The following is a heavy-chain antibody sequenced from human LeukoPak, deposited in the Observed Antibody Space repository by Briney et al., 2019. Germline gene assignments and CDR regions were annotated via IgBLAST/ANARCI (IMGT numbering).Heavy chain of an antibody. D-gene: IGHD6-19*01. Sequence: GGSLRLSCAASGFSFRNYAMAWVRQAPGKGLEWVSVISDSGDTTYYADSVKGRFTISRDNSKNTLYLQMNSLRAEDTAGYYCAKDRRRTSGWYVFDYWGQGTLVTVSS. CDR1: GFSFRNYA. J-gene: IGHJ4*02. CDR2: ISDSGDTT. CDR3: AKDRRRTSGWYVFDY. V-gene: IGHV3-23*01.